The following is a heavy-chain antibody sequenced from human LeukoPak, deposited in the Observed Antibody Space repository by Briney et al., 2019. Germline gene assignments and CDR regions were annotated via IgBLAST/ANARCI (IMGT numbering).Heavy chain of an antibody. CDR1: GGSFSGYY. V-gene: IGHV4-34*01. CDR2: INHSGST. Sequence: PSETLSLTCAVYGGSFSGYYWSWIRQPPGKGLEWIGEINHSGSTNYNPSLKSRVTISVDTSKNQFSLKLSSVTAADTAVYYCARGSDYYDSSGYYHFDYWGQGTLVTVSS. D-gene: IGHD3-22*01. J-gene: IGHJ4*02. CDR3: ARGSDYYDSSGYYHFDY.